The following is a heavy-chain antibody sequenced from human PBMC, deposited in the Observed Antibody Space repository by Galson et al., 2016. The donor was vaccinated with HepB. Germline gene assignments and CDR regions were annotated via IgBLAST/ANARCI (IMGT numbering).Heavy chain of an antibody. V-gene: IGHV6-1*01. J-gene: IGHJ3*01. CDR3: ARTKPHYYDRITPEKENAFDL. Sequence: CAISGDSVSSNIAAWNWIRQSPSRGLEWLGRTYFRSKWFDDYALSVKSRININPDTSKNQFSLLVNSVTPEDTAVYYCARTKPHYYDRITPEKENAFDLWGQGTVVTVSS. D-gene: IGHD3-22*01. CDR1: GDSVSSNIAA. CDR2: TYFRSKWFD.